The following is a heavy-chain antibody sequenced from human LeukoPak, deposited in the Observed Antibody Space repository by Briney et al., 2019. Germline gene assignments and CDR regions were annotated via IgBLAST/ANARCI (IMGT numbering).Heavy chain of an antibody. J-gene: IGHJ4*02. Sequence: PSETLSLTCIVPGGSISSYCWSWIRQPPGKGLEWIGHIYYSGSTKYNPSLKSRVTLPVDTSKNQFSLKLSSVTAADTAVYYCANSAWYQPLAFDYWGQGTLVTVSS. CDR1: GGSISSYC. CDR3: ANSAWYQPLAFDY. CDR2: IYYSGST. V-gene: IGHV4-59*01. D-gene: IGHD2-2*01.